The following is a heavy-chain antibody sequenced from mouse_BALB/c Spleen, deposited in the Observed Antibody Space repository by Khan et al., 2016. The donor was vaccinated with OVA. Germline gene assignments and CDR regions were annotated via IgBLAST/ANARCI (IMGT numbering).Heavy chain of an antibody. J-gene: IGHJ4*01. Sequence: VQLQQSGAELARPGASVKMSCKASGYTFTSNTMHWVKQRPGQGLEWIGYINPRSSYTNYNQKFKDKATLTADKSSSTAYMQLSSLPSEDSAVDYWARRTTGYAMDYWGQGTSVTVSS. CDR3: ARRTTGYAMDY. D-gene: IGHD2-14*01. V-gene: IGHV1-4*01. CDR1: GYTFTSNT. CDR2: INPRSSYT.